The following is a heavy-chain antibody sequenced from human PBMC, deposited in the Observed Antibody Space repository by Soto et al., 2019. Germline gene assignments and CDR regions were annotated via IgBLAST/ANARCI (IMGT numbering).Heavy chain of an antibody. Sequence: SETLSLTCTVSGGSISSGGYYWTWIRQHPQKGLEWIGHIYYSGSTYYNPSLKSRVTVSVDTSKNQFSLKLSSVTAADTAVYYCAREYYYDSSGFDYWGQGTLVTVSS. CDR1: GGSISSGGYY. CDR2: IYYSGST. V-gene: IGHV4-31*03. D-gene: IGHD3-22*01. J-gene: IGHJ4*02. CDR3: AREYYYDSSGFDY.